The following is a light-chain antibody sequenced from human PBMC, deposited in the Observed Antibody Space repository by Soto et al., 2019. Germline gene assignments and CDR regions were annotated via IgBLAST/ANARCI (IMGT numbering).Light chain of an antibody. V-gene: IGLV2-23*02. J-gene: IGLJ2*01. CDR1: SSDVGSYNL. CDR2: EVS. Sequence: QSALTQPASVSGSPGQSITISCTGTSSDVGSYNLVSWYQQHPGKAPKLMIYEVSKRPSGVSNRFSGSMSGNTASLTISGLRAEDEADYYCCSYAGSSTFVFGGGTKLTVL. CDR3: CSYAGSSTFV.